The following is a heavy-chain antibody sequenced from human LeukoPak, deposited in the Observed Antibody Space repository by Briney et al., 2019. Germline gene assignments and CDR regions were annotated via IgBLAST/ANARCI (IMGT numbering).Heavy chain of an antibody. Sequence: SQTLSLTCAISGDSVSSNSAAWNWIRQSPSRGLEWLGRTYYRSKWYNDYAVSVKSRITINPDTSKNQFSLQLNSVTPEDTAVYYCARDIHEDSSGYYFFYFDYWGQGTPVTVSS. D-gene: IGHD3-22*01. CDR2: TYYRSKWYN. J-gene: IGHJ4*02. CDR3: ARDIHEDSSGYYFFYFDY. CDR1: GDSVSSNSAA. V-gene: IGHV6-1*01.